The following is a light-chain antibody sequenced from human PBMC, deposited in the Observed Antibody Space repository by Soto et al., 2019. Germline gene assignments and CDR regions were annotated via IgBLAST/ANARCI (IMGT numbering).Light chain of an antibody. J-gene: IGKJ1*01. Sequence: IVMTQSPATLSLSPGERATLSCRSSQSVSSSSVAWYQQKPGQAPRLXLYGASNRATGIPARFSGSGSGTEFTLTISSLQSEDFAVYYCQQYDYWPRTFGQGTKVDIK. V-gene: IGKV3-15*01. CDR1: QSVSSS. CDR2: GAS. CDR3: QQYDYWPRT.